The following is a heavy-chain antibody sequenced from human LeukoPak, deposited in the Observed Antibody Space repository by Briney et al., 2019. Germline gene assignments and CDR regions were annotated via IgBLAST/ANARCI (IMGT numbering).Heavy chain of an antibody. CDR3: ARAQLWFGELRWYGMDV. D-gene: IGHD3-10*01. CDR2: MNPNSGNT. CDR1: GYTFTSYD. V-gene: IGHV1-8*01. Sequence: GASVKVSCKASGYTFTSYDINWVRQATGQGLEWMGWMNPNSGNTGYAQKFQGRVTMTRDTSISTAYMELSSLRSEDTAVYYCARAQLWFGELRWYGMDVWGQGTTVTASS. J-gene: IGHJ6*02.